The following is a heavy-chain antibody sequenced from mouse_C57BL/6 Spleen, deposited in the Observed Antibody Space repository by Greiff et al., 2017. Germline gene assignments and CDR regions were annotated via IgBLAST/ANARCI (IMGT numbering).Heavy chain of an antibody. J-gene: IGHJ4*01. CDR1: GFTFSSYT. V-gene: IGHV5-9*01. D-gene: IGHD1-1*01. Sequence: EVQLVESGGGLVKPGGSLKLSCAASGFTFSSYTMSWVRQTPEKRLEWVATISGGGGNTYYPDSVKGRFTISRDNAKNTLYLQMSSLRSEDTALYYCARLNYGSSYGYAMDYWGQGTSVTVSS. CDR3: ARLNYGSSYGYAMDY. CDR2: ISGGGGNT.